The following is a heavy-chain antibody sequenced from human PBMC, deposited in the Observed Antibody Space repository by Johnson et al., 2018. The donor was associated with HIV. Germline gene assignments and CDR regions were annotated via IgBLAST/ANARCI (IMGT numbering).Heavy chain of an antibody. D-gene: IGHD1-26*01. V-gene: IGHV3-30-3*01. CDR3: ARAYSYGALDI. CDR1: GFTFSSYA. J-gene: IGHJ3*02. Sequence: QVQLVESGGGVVQPGRSLRLSCAASGFTFSSYAMHWVRQAPGKGLEWVAVISYDGSKKYYADSVKGRFTISRDNSKNTLYLQMNSLRAEDTALYYCARAYSYGALDIWGQGTMVTVSS. CDR2: ISYDGSKK.